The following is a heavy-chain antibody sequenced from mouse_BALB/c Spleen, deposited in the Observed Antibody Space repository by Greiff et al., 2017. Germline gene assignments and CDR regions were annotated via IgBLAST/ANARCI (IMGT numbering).Heavy chain of an antibody. J-gene: IGHJ3*01. Sequence: QVQLQQSGAELVKPGASVKLSCKASGYTFTSYYMYWVKQRPGQGLEWIGEINPSNGGTNFNEKFKSKATLTVDKSSSTAYMQLSSLTSEDSAVYYCTRPPSYYYGSSSWFAYWGQGTLVTVSA. CDR3: TRPPSYYYGSSSWFAY. D-gene: IGHD1-1*01. CDR1: GYTFTSYY. CDR2: INPSNGGT. V-gene: IGHV1S81*02.